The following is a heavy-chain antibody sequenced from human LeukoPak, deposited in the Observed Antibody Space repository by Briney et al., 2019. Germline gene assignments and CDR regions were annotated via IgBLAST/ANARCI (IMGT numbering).Heavy chain of an antibody. J-gene: IGHJ4*02. V-gene: IGHV3-23*01. D-gene: IGHD1-1*01. CDR1: GFTFSNNP. Sequence: GGSLRLSCVGSGFTFSNNPLSWVRQAPGKGLEWVSAISGSGGNTYYADSVRGRFAISRDNSKNTLFLQMNTLRADDTAVYYCATTKQARRYFDYWGQGTLVTVSS. CDR3: ATTKQARRYFDY. CDR2: ISGSGGNT.